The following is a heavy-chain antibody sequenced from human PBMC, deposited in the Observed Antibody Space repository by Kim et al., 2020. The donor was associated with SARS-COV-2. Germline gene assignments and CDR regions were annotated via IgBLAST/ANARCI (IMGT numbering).Heavy chain of an antibody. CDR2: IYYTGST. J-gene: IGHJ3*02. Sequence: SETLSLTCTVSGGSISSSSYYWGWIRQPPGKGLEWIGSIYYTGSTYYNPSLKSRATISVDTSKNQFSLKRSSVTAADTAVYYCARYSSIRGDAFDIWGQGTMVTVSS. CDR3: ARYSSIRGDAFDI. D-gene: IGHD2-15*01. CDR1: GGSISSSSYY. V-gene: IGHV4-39*01.